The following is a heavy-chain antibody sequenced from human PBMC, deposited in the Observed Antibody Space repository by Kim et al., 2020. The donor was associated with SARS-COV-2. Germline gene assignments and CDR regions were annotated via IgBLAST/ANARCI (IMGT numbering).Heavy chain of an antibody. CDR3: AREKVRCSGGSCYPNYYYYGMDV. V-gene: IGHV1-2*04. J-gene: IGHJ6*02. CDR1: GYTFTGYY. Sequence: ASVKVSCKASGYTFTGYYMHWVRQAPGQGLEWMGWINPNSGGTNYAQKFQGWVTMTRDTSISTAYMELSRLRSDDTAVYYCAREKVRCSGGSCYPNYYYYGMDVWGQGTTVTVSS. CDR2: INPNSGGT. D-gene: IGHD2-15*01.